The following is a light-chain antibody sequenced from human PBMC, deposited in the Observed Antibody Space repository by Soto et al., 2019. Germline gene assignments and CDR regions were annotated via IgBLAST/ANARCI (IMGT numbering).Light chain of an antibody. CDR3: LQYGSSGR. CDR2: GAS. V-gene: IGKV3-20*01. J-gene: IGKJ2*04. CDR1: ESVRSN. Sequence: VMTHSGSTLSVYQEERGTLSCRARESVRSNLAWYQQKPGQSPRLLICGASRRATGIPDRFSGSGSGTDFILPFSSLEPADFAVYYCLQYGSSGRSGQVTKLDI.